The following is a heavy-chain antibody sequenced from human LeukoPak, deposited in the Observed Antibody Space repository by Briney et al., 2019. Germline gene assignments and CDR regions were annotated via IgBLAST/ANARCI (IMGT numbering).Heavy chain of an antibody. J-gene: IGHJ4*02. CDR3: ARDVPVDGYFDY. Sequence: ASVKVSCKASEYTFSGHDINWVRQAAGQGLEWMGWMNPNLGHTGYAQQFRGRVTMTRNASIGTAYMELTGLRSEDTAVYYCARDVPVDGYFDYWGQGTLVTVSS. D-gene: IGHD3/OR15-3a*01. V-gene: IGHV1-8*01. CDR2: MNPNLGHT. CDR1: EYTFSGHD.